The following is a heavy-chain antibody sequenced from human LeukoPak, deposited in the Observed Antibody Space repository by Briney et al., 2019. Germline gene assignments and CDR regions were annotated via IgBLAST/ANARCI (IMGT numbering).Heavy chain of an antibody. J-gene: IGHJ5*02. CDR3: AKGLSPYYYGSGSYSPTWFDP. CDR1: GFTFSSYA. D-gene: IGHD3-10*01. Sequence: GGSLRLSCAASGFTFSSYAMSWVRQAPGKGLEWVSAISGSGGSTYYADSVKGRFTISRDSSKNTLYLQMNSLRAEDTAVYYCAKGLSPYYYGSGSYSPTWFDPWGQGTLVTVSS. CDR2: ISGSGGST. V-gene: IGHV3-23*01.